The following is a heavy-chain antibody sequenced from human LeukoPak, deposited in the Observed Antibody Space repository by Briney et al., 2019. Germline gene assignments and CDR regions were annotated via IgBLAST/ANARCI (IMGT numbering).Heavy chain of an antibody. J-gene: IGHJ4*02. D-gene: IGHD4-17*01. Sequence: GASVKVSCKASGYTFTGYYMHWVRQAPGQGLEWMGWIDPNSGGTNYAQKFQGRVTMTRDTSISTAYMVLNRLRSDDTAVYYCARDLYGYFDYWGQGTLVTVSS. CDR3: ARDLYGYFDY. CDR2: IDPNSGGT. CDR1: GYTFTGYY. V-gene: IGHV1-2*02.